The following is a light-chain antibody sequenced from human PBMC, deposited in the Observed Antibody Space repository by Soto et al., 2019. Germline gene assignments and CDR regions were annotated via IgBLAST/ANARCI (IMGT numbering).Light chain of an antibody. J-gene: IGKJ4*01. CDR2: GAS. Sequence: EVVLKLSPGTLSLSTGERATLSCRASQSVSSSYLAWYQQKPGQAPRLLIYGASSRATGIPDRFSGSGSGTDFTLTINRLEPEDFAVYYCEQYDKSITFGGGTKVDIK. V-gene: IGKV3-20*01. CDR3: EQYDKSIT. CDR1: QSVSSSY.